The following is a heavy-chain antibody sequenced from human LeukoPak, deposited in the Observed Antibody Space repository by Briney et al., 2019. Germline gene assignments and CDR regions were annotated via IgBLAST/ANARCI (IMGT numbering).Heavy chain of an antibody. CDR3: TLTTTGIVARMDY. CDR1: GFTFSNAW. Sequence: GSLRLSCAASGFTFSNAWMSWVRQAPGKGLEWVGRIKSKTDGGTTDYPAPVKGRFTISRDDSKNTLYLQMNSLKTEDTAVYYCTLTTTGIVARMDYWGQGTLVTVSS. V-gene: IGHV3-15*01. J-gene: IGHJ4*02. D-gene: IGHD1-26*01. CDR2: IKSKTDGGTT.